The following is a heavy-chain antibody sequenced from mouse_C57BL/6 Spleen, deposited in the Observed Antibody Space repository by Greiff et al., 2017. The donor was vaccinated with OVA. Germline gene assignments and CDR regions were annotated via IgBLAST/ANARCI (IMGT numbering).Heavy chain of an antibody. D-gene: IGHD2-1*01. CDR3: ARIYGNYWYFDV. Sequence: EVQLKESGGGLVKPGGSLKLSCAASGFTFSDYGMHWVRQAPEKGLEWVAYISSGSSTIYYADTVKGRFTISRDNAKNTLFLQMTSLRSEDTAMYYCARIYGNYWYFDVWGTGTTVTVSS. CDR2: ISSGSSTI. V-gene: IGHV5-17*01. CDR1: GFTFSDYG. J-gene: IGHJ1*03.